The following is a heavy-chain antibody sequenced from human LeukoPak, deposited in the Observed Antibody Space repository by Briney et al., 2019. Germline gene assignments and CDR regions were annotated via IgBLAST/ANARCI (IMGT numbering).Heavy chain of an antibody. CDR1: GYTFTSYG. V-gene: IGHV1-69*04. Sequence: GASVKVSCKASGYTFTSYGISWVRQAPGQGLEWMGRIIPILGIANYAQKFQGRVTITADKSTSTAYMELSSLRSEDTAVYYCAREGGDTATANYFDYWGQGTLVTVSS. CDR2: IIPILGIA. CDR3: AREGGDTATANYFDY. D-gene: IGHD5-18*01. J-gene: IGHJ4*02.